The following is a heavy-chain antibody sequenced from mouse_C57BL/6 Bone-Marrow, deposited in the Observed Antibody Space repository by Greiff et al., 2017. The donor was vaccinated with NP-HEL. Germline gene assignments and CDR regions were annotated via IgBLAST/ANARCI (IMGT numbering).Heavy chain of an antibody. CDR3: ARWRLPYAVDY. CDR1: GYTFTSYG. V-gene: IGHV1-81*01. D-gene: IGHD2-4*01. CDR2: IYPRSGNT. J-gene: IGHJ4*01. Sequence: QVQLKESGAELARPGASVKLSCKASGYTFTSYGISWVKQRTGQGLEWIGEIYPRSGNTYYNEKFKGKATLTADKSSSKAYMELRSLTSEDSAVYFCARWRLPYAVDYWGQGTSVTVSS.